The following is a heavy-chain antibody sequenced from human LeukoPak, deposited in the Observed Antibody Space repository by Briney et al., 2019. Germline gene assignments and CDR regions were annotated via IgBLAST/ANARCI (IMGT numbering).Heavy chain of an antibody. Sequence: GGSLRLSCAASGFTFSSYAMSWVRQAPGKGLDWVSAISGSGGSTYYADSVKGRFTISRDNSKNTLYLQMNSLRAEDTAVYYCAKRDYGSGSYPFDYWGQGTLVTVSS. J-gene: IGHJ4*02. CDR3: AKRDYGSGSYPFDY. D-gene: IGHD3-10*01. V-gene: IGHV3-23*01. CDR2: ISGSGGST. CDR1: GFTFSSYA.